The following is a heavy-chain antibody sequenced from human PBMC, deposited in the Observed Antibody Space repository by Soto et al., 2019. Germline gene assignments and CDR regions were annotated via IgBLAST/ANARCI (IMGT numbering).Heavy chain of an antibody. D-gene: IGHD3-16*02. CDR3: EAEMTFGKLSVV. Sequence: SVKVSCKASGDTDTNYVISWVRQAPGQGLEWMGGIFPKFGTTYSAQKLQDRLTITADEGTSTVYMQLSSLRLDDTAVYYCEAEMTFGKLSVVWGQGTTVTVSS. CDR1: GDTDTNYV. V-gene: IGHV1-69*13. CDR2: IFPKFGTT. J-gene: IGHJ6*02.